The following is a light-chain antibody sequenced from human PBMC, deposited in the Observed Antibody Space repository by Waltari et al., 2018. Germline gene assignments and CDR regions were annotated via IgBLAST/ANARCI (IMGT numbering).Light chain of an antibody. V-gene: IGKV4-1*01. J-gene: IGKJ3*01. CDR1: QSVLSTPNHKNY. CDR3: EQYNSTPPIFT. CDR2: WAS. Sequence: DIVMTQSPDSLSVSLGERPTINCKSSQSVLSTPNHKNYLAWYQQKPGQPPKLLIYWASTRESAVSDCFSGSGSGTDYTLDISSLHAEDETVYHFEQYNSTPPIFTFGPGTKVDMK.